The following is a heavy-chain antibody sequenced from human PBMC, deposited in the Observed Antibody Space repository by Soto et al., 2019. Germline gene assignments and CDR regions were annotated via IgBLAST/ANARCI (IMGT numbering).Heavy chain of an antibody. CDR1: GFTFSSYG. J-gene: IGHJ6*03. CDR3: ARASNSSGWFGYYYYYMDV. CDR2: IWYDGSNK. V-gene: IGHV3-33*01. D-gene: IGHD6-19*01. Sequence: GGSLRLSCAASGFTFSSYGMHWVRQAPGKGLEWVAVIWYDGSNKYYADSVKGRFTISRDNSKNTLYLQMNSLRAEDTAVYYCARASNSSGWFGYYYYYMDVWGKGTTVTVSS.